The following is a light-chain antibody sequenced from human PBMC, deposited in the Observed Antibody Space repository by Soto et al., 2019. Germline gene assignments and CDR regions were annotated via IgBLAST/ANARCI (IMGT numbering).Light chain of an antibody. CDR1: QSISSW. V-gene: IGKV1-5*01. Sequence: DIQMTQSPSTLSASVGDRVTITCRASQSISSWLAWYQQKPGKAPKLLIYDASSLESGVPSRFGGSGSGTEFTPTISSLQPDDFATYYCQQYNSYPWTFGQGTKMDIK. CDR2: DAS. J-gene: IGKJ1*01. CDR3: QQYNSYPWT.